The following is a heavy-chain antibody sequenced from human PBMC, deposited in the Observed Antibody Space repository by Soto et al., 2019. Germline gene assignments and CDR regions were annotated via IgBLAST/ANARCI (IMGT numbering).Heavy chain of an antibody. J-gene: IGHJ4*02. CDR3: ARNRYGGYDFDY. Sequence: QVQLQESGPGLVKPSGTLSLTCAVSSGSITSSNWWSWVRQPPGKGLEWIGEVSHTGNTNYIPSLMSRVTISVDKSRNQFSLRLSSVTAADTAVYYCARNRYGGYDFDYWGQGTLVTVSS. CDR2: VSHTGNT. CDR1: SGSITSSNW. D-gene: IGHD5-12*01. V-gene: IGHV4-4*02.